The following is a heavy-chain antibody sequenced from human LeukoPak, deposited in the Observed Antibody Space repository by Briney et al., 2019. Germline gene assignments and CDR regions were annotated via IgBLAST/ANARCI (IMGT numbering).Heavy chain of an antibody. J-gene: IGHJ6*02. D-gene: IGHD6-19*01. Sequence: SETLSLTCTVSGGSISSYYWSWIRQPPGKGLEWIGYIYYSGSTNYNPSLKSRVTISVDTSKNQFSLKLSSVTAADTAVYYCARGMYSSPPWYYGVDVWGQGTTVTVSS. V-gene: IGHV4-59*01. CDR3: ARGMYSSPPWYYGVDV. CDR1: GGSISSYY. CDR2: IYYSGST.